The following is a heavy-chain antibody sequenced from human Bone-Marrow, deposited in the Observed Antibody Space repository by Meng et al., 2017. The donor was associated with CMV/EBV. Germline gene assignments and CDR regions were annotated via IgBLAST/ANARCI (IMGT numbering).Heavy chain of an antibody. D-gene: IGHD2-2*02. CDR1: GYTFTGYY. J-gene: IGHJ5*02. V-gene: IGHV1-2*02. CDR3: ASVYFSTTSCYSLDP. CDR2: INPNSGGT. Sequence: ASVKVSCKASGYTFTGYYMHWVRQAPGQGLEWMGWINPNSGGTNYAQKFQGRVTMTRDTSISTAYMELSRLRSDDAAVFSCASVYFSTTSCYSLDPWGQGTLVTVSS.